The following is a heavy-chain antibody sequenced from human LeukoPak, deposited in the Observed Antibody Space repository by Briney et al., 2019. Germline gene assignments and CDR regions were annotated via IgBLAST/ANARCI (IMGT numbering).Heavy chain of an antibody. CDR2: ISSGDSTI. D-gene: IGHD6-19*01. CDR3: ARVGAVRRRYFDY. V-gene: IGHV3-48*03. Sequence: GGSLRLSCAASGFIFRSYEMNWVRQAPGKGLEWASYISSGDSTIYYADSVKGRFTISRDNAKNSLYLQMNSLRAEDTAVYYCARVGAVRRRYFDYWGQGTLVTVSS. J-gene: IGHJ4*02. CDR1: GFIFRSYE.